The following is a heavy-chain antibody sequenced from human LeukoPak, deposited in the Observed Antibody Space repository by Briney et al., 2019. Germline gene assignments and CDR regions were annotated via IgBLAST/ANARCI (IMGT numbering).Heavy chain of an antibody. CDR3: AREVQGLEH. V-gene: IGHV3-30-3*01. CDR2: ISYDGSNK. D-gene: IGHD1-1*01. J-gene: IGHJ4*02. Sequence: GGSLRLSCAASGFTFSSYAMHWVRQAPGKGLEWVAVISYDGSNKYYADSVKGRFTISRDNSKNMLYLQMNSLRAEDTAVYYCAREVQGLEHWGQGTLVTVSS. CDR1: GFTFSSYA.